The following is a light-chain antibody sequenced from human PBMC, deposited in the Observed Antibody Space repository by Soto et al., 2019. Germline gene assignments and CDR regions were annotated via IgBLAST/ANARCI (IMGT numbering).Light chain of an antibody. V-gene: IGKV3-15*01. Sequence: ENVSTQAPGTLSFAPLERATLSCRARHSVGSNVAWYQQKPGQAPRLLIYGASTRATGSPARFSGSGSGTEFTLTISSLQSEDFAVYYCQQSNYWPLTIGGGTKVDIK. CDR1: HSVGSN. J-gene: IGKJ4*01. CDR3: QQSNYWPLT. CDR2: GAS.